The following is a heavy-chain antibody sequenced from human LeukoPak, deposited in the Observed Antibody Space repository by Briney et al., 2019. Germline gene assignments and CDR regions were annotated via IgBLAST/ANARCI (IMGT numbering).Heavy chain of an antibody. CDR2: IYYSGST. CDR3: GSYRNWFDP. V-gene: IGHV4-39*01. CDR1: GGSISSSSYY. J-gene: IGHJ5*02. Sequence: PSETLSLTCTVSGGSISSSSYYWGWIRQPPGKGLEWIGSIYYSGSTYYNPSLKSRVTISVDTSKNQFSLKLSSVTAADTAVYYCGSYRNWFDPWGQGTLVTVSS.